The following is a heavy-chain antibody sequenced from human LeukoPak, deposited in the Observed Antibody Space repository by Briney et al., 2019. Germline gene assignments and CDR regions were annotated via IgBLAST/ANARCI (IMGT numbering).Heavy chain of an antibody. CDR3: ARDSRYVDKYYYGMDV. D-gene: IGHD5-12*01. V-gene: IGHV3-33*01. Sequence: PGGSLRLSCAASGFTFSSYGMRWVRQAPGKGLECVSVIWYDGSNKYFADSVKGRFTISRDNSKNTLYLQMNSLRAEDTAVYYCARDSRYVDKYYYGMDVWGQGTTVTVSS. CDR2: IWYDGSNK. CDR1: GFTFSSYG. J-gene: IGHJ6*02.